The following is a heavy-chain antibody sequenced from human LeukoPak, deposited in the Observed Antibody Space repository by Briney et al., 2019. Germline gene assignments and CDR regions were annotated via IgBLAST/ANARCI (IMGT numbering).Heavy chain of an antibody. CDR1: GFTFSSYG. J-gene: IGHJ4*02. CDR3: AKLPLPAYYDSSGYTFDY. D-gene: IGHD3-22*01. Sequence: PGGSLRLSCAASGFTFSSYGMHWVRQAPGKGLEWVAVISYDGSNKYYADSVKGRFTISRDNSKNTLYLQMNSLRAEDTAVYYCAKLPLPAYYDSSGYTFDYWGQGTLVTVSS. CDR2: ISYDGSNK. V-gene: IGHV3-30*18.